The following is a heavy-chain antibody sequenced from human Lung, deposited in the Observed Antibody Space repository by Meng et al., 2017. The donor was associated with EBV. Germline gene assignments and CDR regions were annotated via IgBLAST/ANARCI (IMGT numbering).Heavy chain of an antibody. CDR3: AREADGATFDY. D-gene: IGHD1-26*01. Sequence: QVQPVQSGAEGRKPGASVTVSCKASGYNFTGYYIHLVRQAPGQGLEWMGRINPNSGGTEYAQNFQGRVNMTRDTSISTAYMEVNRLRSDGTAVYYCAREADGATFDYWGQGTLVTVSS. CDR1: GYNFTGYY. CDR2: INPNSGGT. J-gene: IGHJ4*02. V-gene: IGHV1-2*06.